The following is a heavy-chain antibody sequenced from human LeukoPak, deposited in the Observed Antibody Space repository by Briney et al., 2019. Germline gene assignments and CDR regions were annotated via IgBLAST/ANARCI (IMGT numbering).Heavy chain of an antibody. CDR1: GYSFSSYG. CDR3: ARDWSGGSGAFDI. J-gene: IGHJ3*02. CDR2: IRVSNGNT. V-gene: IGHV1-18*01. Sequence: ASVKVSCKASGYSFSSYGISWVRQAPGQGLEWMGWIRVSNGNTNYEQKLQGRVTMTTDTSTSTAYMELRSLRSDDTAVYYCARDWSGGSGAFDIWGQGTMVTVSS. D-gene: IGHD1-26*01.